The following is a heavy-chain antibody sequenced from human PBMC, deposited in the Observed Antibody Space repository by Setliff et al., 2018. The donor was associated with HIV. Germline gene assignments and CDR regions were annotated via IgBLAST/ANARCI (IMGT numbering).Heavy chain of an antibody. J-gene: IGHJ4*02. CDR2: IYDNEKT. CDR3: ARLPQD. Sequence: TLSLTCSVSGGVSGGDMGVHDWSWIRQPPGKGLEWIGYIYDNEKTFYNPSLKSRVTITVDTSKNQISLQLTSVTAEDTALYYCARLPQDWGQGTLVTVSS. CDR1: GGVSGGDMGVHD. V-gene: IGHV4-61*08.